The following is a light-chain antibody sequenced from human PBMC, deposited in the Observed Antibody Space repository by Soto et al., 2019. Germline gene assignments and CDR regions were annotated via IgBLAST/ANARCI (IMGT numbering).Light chain of an antibody. CDR3: QQYNDWPPWT. Sequence: EVVMTQSPATLSLSPGERASLSCRASQSVSSNLAWYQQKPGQAPRLHIYGASTRATGIPARFSGSGSATEFTLTISSLQSEDFAVYYCQQYNDWPPWTFGQGTKVEIK. CDR1: QSVSSN. J-gene: IGKJ1*01. CDR2: GAS. V-gene: IGKV3-15*01.